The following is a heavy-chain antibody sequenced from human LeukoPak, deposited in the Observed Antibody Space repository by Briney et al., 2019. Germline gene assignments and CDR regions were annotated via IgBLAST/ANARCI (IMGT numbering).Heavy chain of an antibody. V-gene: IGHV3-7*05. CDR3: ARDHVYGGADY. CDR2: IKGNGREK. Sequence: PGGSLRLSCAASGFAFSNTWMTWVRQGPEKGLEWVALIKGNGREKYYVDSVKGRFTISRDNSKSSLFLQMNSLRIEDTALYYCARDHVYGGADYWGQGTLVSVSS. CDR1: GFAFSNTW. D-gene: IGHD5/OR15-5a*01. J-gene: IGHJ4*02.